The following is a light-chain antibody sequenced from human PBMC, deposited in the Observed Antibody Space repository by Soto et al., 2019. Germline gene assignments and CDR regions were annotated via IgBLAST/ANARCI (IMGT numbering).Light chain of an antibody. CDR2: DVS. CDR3: SSYTTSNTRQIV. CDR1: SSDVGGYNY. Sequence: SVLTKAASGSGSPGQSITISCTGTSSDVGGYNYVSWYQHHPGKAPKLMIYDVSNRPSGVSNRFSGSKSGNTASLTISGLQPEDEADYYCSSYTTSNTRQIVFGTGTKVTVL. J-gene: IGLJ1*01. V-gene: IGLV2-14*03.